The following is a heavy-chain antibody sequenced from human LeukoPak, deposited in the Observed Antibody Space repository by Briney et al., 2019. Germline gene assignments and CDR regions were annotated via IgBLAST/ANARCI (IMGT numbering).Heavy chain of an antibody. CDR2: ISAYNGNT. CDR1: GYTFTSYG. V-gene: IGHV1-18*01. CDR3: VRVGSSGYFDY. J-gene: IGHJ4*02. Sequence: GASVKVSCKASGYTFTSYGISWVRQAPGQGLEWMGWISAYNGNTNYAQKLQGRVTMTTDTSTSTTHMELRSLRSDDTAVYYCVRVGSSGYFDYWAQETLVTVSS. D-gene: IGHD6-19*01.